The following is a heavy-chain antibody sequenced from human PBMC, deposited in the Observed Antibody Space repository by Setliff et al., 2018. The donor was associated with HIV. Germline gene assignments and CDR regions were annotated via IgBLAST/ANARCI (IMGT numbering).Heavy chain of an antibody. D-gene: IGHD3-22*01. J-gene: IGHJ4*02. Sequence: SETLSLTCTVSGASISSDSWSWIRQSPGKGLEWIGFILNREITNYNPSLKGRVTISLDTSKNQFSLKLSSVTAADTAVYYCAREATYYYDGSGYYYFDYWGRGTLVTVSS. CDR3: AREATYYYDGSGYYYFDY. V-gene: IGHV4-59*01. CDR1: GASISSDS. CDR2: ILNREIT.